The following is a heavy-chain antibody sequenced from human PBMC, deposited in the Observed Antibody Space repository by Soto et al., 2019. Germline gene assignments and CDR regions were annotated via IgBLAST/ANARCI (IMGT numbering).Heavy chain of an antibody. CDR1: GYTFTKYY. D-gene: IGHD1-26*01. Sequence: GASVKVSCKTSGYTFTKYYLHRLRQAPVQGLEWMGGIIPIFGTANYAQKFQGRVTITADESTSTAYMELSSLRSEDTAVYYCARGPPVRGSYTHFDYWGQGTLVTVSS. CDR3: ARGPPVRGSYTHFDY. CDR2: IIPIFGTA. V-gene: IGHV1-69*13. J-gene: IGHJ4*02.